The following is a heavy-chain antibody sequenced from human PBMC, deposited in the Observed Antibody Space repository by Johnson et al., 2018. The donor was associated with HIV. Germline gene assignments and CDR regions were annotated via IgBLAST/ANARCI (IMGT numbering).Heavy chain of an antibody. J-gene: IGHJ3*02. CDR2: ISWNSGSI. D-gene: IGHD6-19*01. CDR1: GFAFSNFG. CDR3: AKDSYSSGWYGDAFDI. Sequence: VQLVESGGGVVQPGRSLRLSCAASGFAFSNFGMHWVRQAPGKGLEWVSGISWNSGSIGYADSVKGRFTIPRDNAKNSLYLQLNSLRAEETALYYWAKDSYSSGWYGDAFDIWGQGTMGSVSS. V-gene: IGHV3-9*01.